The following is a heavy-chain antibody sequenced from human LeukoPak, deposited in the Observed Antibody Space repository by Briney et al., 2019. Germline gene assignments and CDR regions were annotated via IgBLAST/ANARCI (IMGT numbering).Heavy chain of an antibody. Sequence: GGSLRLSCGGSGFTFNSYSMNWVRQAPGKGLEWVASIIGSGSEMFYADSLKGRFTISRDNSKNMLYLQMDTLRAEDTALYYCAKDPGASVSGFHMDVWGKGTTVIVSS. CDR1: GFTFNSYS. CDR3: AKDPGASVSGFHMDV. D-gene: IGHD2-8*02. V-gene: IGHV3-21*01. J-gene: IGHJ6*03. CDR2: IIGSGSEM.